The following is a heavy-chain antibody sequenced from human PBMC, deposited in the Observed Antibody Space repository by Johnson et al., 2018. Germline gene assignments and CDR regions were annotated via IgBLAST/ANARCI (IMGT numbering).Heavy chain of an antibody. V-gene: IGHV3-11*04. CDR1: GFTFSDYY. J-gene: IGHJ1*01. Sequence: QVQLVQSGGGLVKPGGSLRLSCAASGFTFSDYYMSWIRQAPGKGLEWVSYISSSGSTIYYADCVKGRFTISRDNAKNSLYLQMNSLRAEDTALYYCARDFKRHYYDSSGYPWDFQHWGQGTLVTVSS. CDR3: ARDFKRHYYDSSGYPWDFQH. CDR2: ISSSGSTI. D-gene: IGHD3-22*01.